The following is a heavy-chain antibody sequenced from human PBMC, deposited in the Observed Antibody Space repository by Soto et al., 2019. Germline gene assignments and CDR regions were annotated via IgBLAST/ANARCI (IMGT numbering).Heavy chain of an antibody. V-gene: IGHV4-34*01. Sequence: SETLSPTCAVYGGSFSGYYWSWIRQPPGKGLEWIGEINHSGSTNYNPSLKSRVTISVDTSKNQFSLKLSSVTAADTAVYYCARGFETAAGTFDYWGQGTLVTVSS. D-gene: IGHD6-13*01. CDR1: GGSFSGYY. CDR3: ARGFETAAGTFDY. CDR2: INHSGST. J-gene: IGHJ4*02.